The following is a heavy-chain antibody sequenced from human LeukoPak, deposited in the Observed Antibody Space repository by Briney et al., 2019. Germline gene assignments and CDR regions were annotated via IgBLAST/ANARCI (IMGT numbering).Heavy chain of an antibody. CDR2: ISWNSGSI. J-gene: IGHJ4*02. D-gene: IGHD2-2*01. V-gene: IGHV3-9*01. CDR3: AKASVPAARMGYFDY. CDR1: GFTFSDYY. Sequence: GGSLRLSCAASGFTFSDYYMSWIRQAPGKGLEWVSGISWNSGSIGYADSVKGRFTISRDNAKNSLYLQMNSLRAEDTALYYCAKASVPAARMGYFDYWGQGTLVTVSS.